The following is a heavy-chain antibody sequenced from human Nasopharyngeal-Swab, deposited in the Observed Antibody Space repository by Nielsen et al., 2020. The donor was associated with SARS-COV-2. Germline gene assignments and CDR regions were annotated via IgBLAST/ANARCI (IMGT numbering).Heavy chain of an antibody. CDR1: GFTFSDSA. Sequence: GGSLRLSCAASGFTFSDSAIHWVRQASGKGLEWVGRIRSKGNTYAPAYAASVKGRFIIFRDDPTNTAYLQMNSLKTEDTAVYYCTRCGGGCYSGRDYWGQGTLVTVSS. CDR3: TRCGGGCYSGRDY. J-gene: IGHJ4*02. V-gene: IGHV3-73*01. D-gene: IGHD2-15*01. CDR2: IRSKGNTYAP.